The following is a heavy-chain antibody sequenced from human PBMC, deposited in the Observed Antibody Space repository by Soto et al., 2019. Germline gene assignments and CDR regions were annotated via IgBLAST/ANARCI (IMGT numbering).Heavy chain of an antibody. CDR3: AAGGTRWLQSPLDY. CDR1: GHTHTDFS. CDR2: FDSEDGKI. Sequence: QVQLVQSGAEVKKPGASVKVSCKVSGHTHTDFSMRWVRQAPGKGLELMGGFDSEDGKISYVQKFQGRVTMTEDTSSDTAYMELSGLRSEDTAVYYCAAGGTRWLQSPLDYWGQGTLVTVSS. V-gene: IGHV1-24*01. J-gene: IGHJ4*02. D-gene: IGHD1-1*01.